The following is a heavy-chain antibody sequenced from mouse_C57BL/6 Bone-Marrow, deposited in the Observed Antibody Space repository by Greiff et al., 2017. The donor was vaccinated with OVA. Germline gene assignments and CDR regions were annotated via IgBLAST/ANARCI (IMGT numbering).Heavy chain of an antibody. D-gene: IGHD1-1*01. CDR2: IWSGGST. J-gene: IGHJ2*01. V-gene: IGHV2-2*01. CDR1: GFSLTSYG. CDR3: ARGESITTVVATRGFDY. Sequence: VQLQQSGPGLVQPSQSLSITCTVSGFSLTSYGVHWVRQSPGKGLEWLGVIWSGGSTDYNAAFISRLSISKDNSKSQVFFKMNSLQADDTAIYYCARGESITTVVATRGFDYWGQGTTLTVSS.